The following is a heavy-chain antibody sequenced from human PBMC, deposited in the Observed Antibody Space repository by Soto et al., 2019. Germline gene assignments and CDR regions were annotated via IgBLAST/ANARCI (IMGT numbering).Heavy chain of an antibody. D-gene: IGHD2-21*01. V-gene: IGHV4-30-2*01. CDR1: GGPISGGGYS. CDR3: PSWGGGWFDP. CDR2: VYHSGST. Sequence: PSETLSLTCTVSGGPISGGGYSWSWIRQLPGKGLEWLGYVYHSGSTFYNPSLKSQLTISVDTSKSQFSLNLHSVTAADTAVYYCPSWGGGWFDPWGPGTLVTVS. J-gene: IGHJ5*02.